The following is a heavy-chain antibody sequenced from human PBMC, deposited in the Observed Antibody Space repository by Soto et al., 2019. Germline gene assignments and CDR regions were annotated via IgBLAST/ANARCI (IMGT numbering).Heavy chain of an antibody. J-gene: IGHJ5*02. CDR1: GGSISTGGDGDY. CDR3: ARSAASLGGGWFDP. V-gene: IGHV4-31*03. CDR2: IYFTGTT. D-gene: IGHD3-16*01. Sequence: QVQLQESGPGLVKPSQTLSLSCTVSGGSISTGGDGDYWTWIRQLPEKGLEWIGYIYFTGTTYYNPSLQSRVTISVDTSKNQFSLKLTSVTAADTAVYYCARSAASLGGGWFDPWGQGTLVTVSS.